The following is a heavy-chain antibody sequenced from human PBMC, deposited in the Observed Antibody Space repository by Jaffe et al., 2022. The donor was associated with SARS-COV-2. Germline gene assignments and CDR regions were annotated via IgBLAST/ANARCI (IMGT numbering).Heavy chain of an antibody. V-gene: IGHV3-48*02. D-gene: IGHD2-2*01. J-gene: IGHJ2*01. CDR2: ISSSSSTI. CDR3: ARAVLCSSTSCRWWYFDL. CDR1: GFTFSSYS. Sequence: EVQLVESGGGLVQPGGSLRLSCAASGFTFSSYSMNWVRQAPGKGLEWVSYISSSSSTIYYADSVKGRFTISRDNAKNSLYLQMNSLRDEDTAVYYCARAVLCSSTSCRWWYFDLWGRGTLVTVSS.